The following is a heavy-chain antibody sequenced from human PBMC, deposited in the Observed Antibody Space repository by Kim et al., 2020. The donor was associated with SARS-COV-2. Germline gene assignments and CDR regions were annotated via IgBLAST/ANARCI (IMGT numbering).Heavy chain of an antibody. V-gene: IGHV3-30*18. CDR1: GFTFSSYG. D-gene: IGHD3-3*01. Sequence: GGSLRLSCAASGFTFSSYGMHWVRQAPGKGLEWVAVISYDGSNKYYADSVKGRFTISRDNSKNTLYLQMNSLRAEDTAVYYCAKALYDFWSGYQYYYGMDVWGQGTTVTVSS. CDR2: ISYDGSNK. J-gene: IGHJ6*02. CDR3: AKALYDFWSGYQYYYGMDV.